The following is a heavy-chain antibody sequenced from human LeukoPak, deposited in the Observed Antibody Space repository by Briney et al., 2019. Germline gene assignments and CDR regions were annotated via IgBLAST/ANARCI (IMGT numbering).Heavy chain of an antibody. D-gene: IGHD2-2*01. CDR1: GFTFSTYA. Sequence: GGSLRLSCAASGFTFSTYAMHWVRQAPGKGLEWVALISYDGSNKYYADSVKGRFTISRDNAKNSLYLQMNSLRAEDTAVYYCARASAPEGSDYWGQGTLVTVSS. CDR3: ARASAPEGSDY. V-gene: IGHV3-30*04. CDR2: ISYDGSNK. J-gene: IGHJ4*02.